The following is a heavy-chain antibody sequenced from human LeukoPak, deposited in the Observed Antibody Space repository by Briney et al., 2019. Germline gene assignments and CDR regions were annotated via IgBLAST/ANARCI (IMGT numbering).Heavy chain of an antibody. CDR3: VKISPDWYMGIGDY. J-gene: IGHJ4*02. CDR2: INSNGGTT. CDR1: GFIFSNYA. D-gene: IGHD3-9*01. Sequence: GGSLRLSCSASGFIFSNYAMGWVRQAPGKGLEYVSTINSNGGTTYYSDSVKGRFTISRDNSKNTLYLQMSSLRADDTAVYYCVKISPDWYMGIGDYWGQGTLVTVSS. V-gene: IGHV3-64D*06.